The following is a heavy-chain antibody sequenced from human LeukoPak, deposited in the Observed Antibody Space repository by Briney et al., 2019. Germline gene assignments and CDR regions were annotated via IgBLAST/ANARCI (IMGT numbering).Heavy chain of an antibody. CDR3: ARPFGSSYRYTLDY. D-gene: IGHD3-16*02. CDR1: GFTFSSYW. CDR2: IKQDGSEK. Sequence: GGSLRLSCAASGFTFSSYWMSWVRQAPGKWLEWVANIKQDGSEKYYVDSVKGRFTISRDNAKNSLYLQMNSLRAEDTAVYYCARPFGSSYRYTLDYWGQGTLVTVSS. J-gene: IGHJ4*02. V-gene: IGHV3-7*01.